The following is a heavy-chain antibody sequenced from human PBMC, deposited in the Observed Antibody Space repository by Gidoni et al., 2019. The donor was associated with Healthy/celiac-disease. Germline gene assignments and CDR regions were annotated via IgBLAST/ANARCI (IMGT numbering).Heavy chain of an antibody. D-gene: IGHD2-2*01. Sequence: QLPLPESGPGLVKPSETLSLTCTVSGGSISSSSYYWGWIRQPPGKGLEWIGSIYYSGSTYYNPALKSRVTISVDTSKNQFSLKLSSVTAADTAVYYCARMVPAADAFDIWGQGTMVTVSS. CDR1: GGSISSSSYY. CDR3: ARMVPAADAFDI. CDR2: IYYSGST. J-gene: IGHJ3*02. V-gene: IGHV4-39*01.